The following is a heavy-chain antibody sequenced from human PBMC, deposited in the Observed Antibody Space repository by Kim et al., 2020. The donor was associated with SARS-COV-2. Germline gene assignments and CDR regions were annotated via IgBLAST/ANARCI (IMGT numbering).Heavy chain of an antibody. Sequence: GGSLRLSCAASGFSFNNYGMHWVRQAPGKGLEWVAFISYEGSKKQYLDFLKGRFTVSRDYSKNTLYLQMNSLTVEDTAVYYCAKQGDIFGLNTYYGMDLWGKGTTVTVSS. CDR3: AKQGDIFGLNTYYGMDL. V-gene: IGHV3-30*18. J-gene: IGHJ6*04. CDR2: ISYEGSKK. CDR1: GFSFNNYG. D-gene: IGHD3-10*01.